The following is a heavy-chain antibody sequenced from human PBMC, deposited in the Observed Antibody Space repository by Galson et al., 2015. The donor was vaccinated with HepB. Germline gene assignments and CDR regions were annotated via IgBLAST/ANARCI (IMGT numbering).Heavy chain of an antibody. CDR2: IDPSDSYT. J-gene: IGHJ6*02. Sequence: QSGAEVKKPGESLKISCKGSGYSFTSYWISWVRQMPGKGLEWMGRIDPSDSYTNYSPSFQGHVTISADKSISTAYLQWSSLKASDTAMYYCARHNPYCSSTSCYYYYGMDVWGQGTTVTVSS. CDR3: ARHNPYCSSTSCYYYYGMDV. D-gene: IGHD2-2*01. CDR1: GYSFTSYW. V-gene: IGHV5-10-1*01.